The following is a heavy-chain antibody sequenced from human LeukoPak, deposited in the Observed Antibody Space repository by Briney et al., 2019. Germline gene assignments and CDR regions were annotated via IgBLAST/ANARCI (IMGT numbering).Heavy chain of an antibody. CDR1: GFTFSNYP. J-gene: IGHJ4*02. Sequence: PGGSLRLSCAASGFTFSNYPMSWVRQAPGKGLEWVSAVNGDRTFYADSVKGRFTISRDNSKNTLYLQMNSLRAEDTAVYYCARDRANYDFWSGFFDYWGQGTLVTVSS. D-gene: IGHD3-3*01. CDR2: VNGDRT. CDR3: ARDRANYDFWSGFFDY. V-gene: IGHV3-23*01.